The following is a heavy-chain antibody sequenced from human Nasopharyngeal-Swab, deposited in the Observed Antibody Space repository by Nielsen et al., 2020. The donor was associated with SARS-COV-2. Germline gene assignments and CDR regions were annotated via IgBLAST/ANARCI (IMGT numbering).Heavy chain of an antibody. V-gene: IGHV3-30*18. D-gene: IGHD2-8*02. J-gene: IGHJ4*02. Sequence: GESLKISCAASGFTFSSYGIHWVRQAPGKGLDWVAVISYDGSNKYYADSVKGRFTISRDNSKNTLYPQMNSLRAEDTAVYYCAKALPFSGGFDYWGQGTLVTVSS. CDR2: ISYDGSNK. CDR3: AKALPFSGGFDY. CDR1: GFTFSSYG.